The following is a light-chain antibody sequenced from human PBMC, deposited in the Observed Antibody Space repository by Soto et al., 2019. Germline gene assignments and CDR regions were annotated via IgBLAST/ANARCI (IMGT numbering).Light chain of an antibody. CDR1: QDIINS. CDR3: QQNNGLPT. J-gene: IGKJ4*01. V-gene: IGKV1-33*01. CDR2: DAS. Sequence: DIQMTQSPSSLSASVGDRVTITCQASQDIINSLNWYQQKPGKAPKLLICDASNLETGVPSRFSGSGSGTEFTFSSSSLQPEDIATYYCQQNNGLPTFGGGTKVEIK.